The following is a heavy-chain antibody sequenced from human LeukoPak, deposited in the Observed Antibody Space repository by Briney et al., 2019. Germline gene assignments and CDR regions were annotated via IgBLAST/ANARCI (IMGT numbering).Heavy chain of an antibody. V-gene: IGHV4-4*07. Sequence: SETLSLTCTVSGGSISSNYWSWIRQPAGKGLEWIGRIYTSASTNYNPSLKSRVTMSVDTSKNQPSLKLSSVTAADTAVYYCARDGSRFLEWSNWFDPWGQGTLVTVSS. D-gene: IGHD3-3*01. CDR3: ARDGSRFLEWSNWFDP. CDR2: IYTSAST. CDR1: GGSISSNY. J-gene: IGHJ5*02.